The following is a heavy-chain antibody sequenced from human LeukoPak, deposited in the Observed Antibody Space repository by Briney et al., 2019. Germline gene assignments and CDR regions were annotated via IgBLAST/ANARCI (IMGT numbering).Heavy chain of an antibody. D-gene: IGHD2-15*01. CDR1: GYILTDYY. CDR3: ARGPLEYCSGGTCYSGRNWFDP. V-gene: IGHV1-2*02. Sequence: ASVTVSCKASGYILTDYYIHWVRQAPGQGLEWMGWINPNSGDTNYAQKFQGRVTMTRDTSISTVYMELRRLRYDDTAAYYCARGPLEYCSGGTCYSGRNWFDPWGQGTLVTVSS. CDR2: INPNSGDT. J-gene: IGHJ5*02.